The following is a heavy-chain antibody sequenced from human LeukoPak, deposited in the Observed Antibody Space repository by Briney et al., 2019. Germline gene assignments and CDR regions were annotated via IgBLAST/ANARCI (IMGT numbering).Heavy chain of an antibody. J-gene: IGHJ6*03. V-gene: IGHV5-51*01. CDR1: GYSFTSYW. D-gene: IGHD2-2*01. CDR2: IYPGDSDT. CDR3: ATAGLPAAPRYYYYYYYMDV. Sequence: GESLKISCKGSGYSFTSYWIGWVRQMPGKGLEWVGIIYPGDSDTRYSPSFQGQVTISADKSISTAYLQWSSLRSEDTAVYYCATAGLPAAPRYYYYYYYMDVWGKGTTVTVSS.